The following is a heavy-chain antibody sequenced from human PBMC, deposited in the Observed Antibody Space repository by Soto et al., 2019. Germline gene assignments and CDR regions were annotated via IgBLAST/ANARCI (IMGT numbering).Heavy chain of an antibody. CDR3: XXIENXXSGWYSDFDY. CDR2: IFSNDEK. V-gene: IGHV2-26*01. J-gene: IGHJ4*02. CDR1: GFSLSNARMG. D-gene: IGHD6-19*01. Sequence: QVTLKESGPVLVKPTETLTLTCTVSGFSLSNARMGVSWIRQXPGKALEWLAHIFSNDEKSYSTSLKSRLTISXXXXXXXXXXTXXXXXXXXXXXXXXXXIENXXSGWYSDFDYWGQGTLVTVSS.